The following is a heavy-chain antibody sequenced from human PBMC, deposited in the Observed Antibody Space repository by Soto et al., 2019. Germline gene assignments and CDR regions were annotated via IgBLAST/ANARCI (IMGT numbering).Heavy chain of an antibody. CDR3: AKATVTPIYYYYYMDV. CDR2: ISGSGGST. CDR1: GFTFSSYA. J-gene: IGHJ6*03. Sequence: GGSLRLSCAASGFTFSSYAMSWVRQAPGKGLEWVSAISGSGGSTYYADSVKGRFTISRDNSKNTLYLQMNSLRAEDTDVYYCAKATVTPIYYYYYMDVWGKGTPVTVSS. D-gene: IGHD4-17*01. V-gene: IGHV3-23*01.